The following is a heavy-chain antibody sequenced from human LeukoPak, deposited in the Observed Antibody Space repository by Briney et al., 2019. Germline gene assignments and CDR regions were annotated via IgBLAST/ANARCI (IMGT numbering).Heavy chain of an antibody. J-gene: IGHJ6*02. CDR1: GFTFSRNG. CDR3: ASGRLNYFYAMDI. V-gene: IGHV3-33*01. Sequence: GGSLRLSCVASGFTFSRNGMHWVRQAPGKGLEWVAVIWYDGSNKYYADSVKGRFTISRDNSKNTLYLQMNSPRAEDTAVYYYASGRLNYFYAMDIWGQGTTVTVSS. CDR2: IWYDGSNK.